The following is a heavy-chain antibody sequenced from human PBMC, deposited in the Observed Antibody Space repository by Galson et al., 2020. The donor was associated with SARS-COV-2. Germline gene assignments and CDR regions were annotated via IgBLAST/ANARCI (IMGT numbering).Heavy chain of an antibody. CDR1: GGSISSSIYF. CDR3: ARHGRGELLFPFDY. CDR2: TYDSGST. D-gene: IGHD1-26*01. J-gene: IGHJ4*02. V-gene: IGHV4-39*01. Sequence: SETLSLTCTVSGGSISSSIYFWGWIRQPPGKALQWIGTTYDSGSTYYDPSLKSRLTISVDTSKNQFSLKLSSVTAADTVVYYCARHGRGELLFPFDYWGQGILVTVSS.